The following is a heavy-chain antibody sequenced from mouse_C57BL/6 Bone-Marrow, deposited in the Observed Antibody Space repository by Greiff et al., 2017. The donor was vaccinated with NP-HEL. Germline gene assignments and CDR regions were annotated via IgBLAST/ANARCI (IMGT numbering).Heavy chain of an antibody. Sequence: EVQLVESGGGLVQPGGSLSLSCAASGFTFTDYYMSWVRQPPGKALEWLGFIRNKANGYTTEYSASVKGRFTISRDNSQSILYLQMNALRAEDSATYYCARYEGAKGYFDYWGQGTTLTVSS. V-gene: IGHV7-3*01. CDR2: IRNKANGYTT. J-gene: IGHJ2*01. CDR1: GFTFTDYY. D-gene: IGHD6-1*01. CDR3: ARYEGAKGYFDY.